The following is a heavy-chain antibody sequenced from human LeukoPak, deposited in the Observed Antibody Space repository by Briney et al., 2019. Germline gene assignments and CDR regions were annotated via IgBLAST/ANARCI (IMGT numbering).Heavy chain of an antibody. Sequence: GASVKVSCKASGGTFSSYAISWVRQAPGQGLEWMGGIIPIFGTANYAQKFQGRVTITADESTSTAYMELSSLRSEDTAVYYCTRVRGNVDTAMPESSDFWGQGTLVTVSS. J-gene: IGHJ4*02. V-gene: IGHV1-69*13. CDR2: IIPIFGTA. CDR1: GGTFSSYA. CDR3: TRVRGNVDTAMPESSDF. D-gene: IGHD5-18*01.